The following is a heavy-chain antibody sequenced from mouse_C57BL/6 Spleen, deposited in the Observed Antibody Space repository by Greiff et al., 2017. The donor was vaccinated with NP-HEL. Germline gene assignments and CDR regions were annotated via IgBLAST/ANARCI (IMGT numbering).Heavy chain of an antibody. CDR3: AKKKSNYDYAMDY. CDR2: IWSGGST. V-gene: IGHV2-4*01. D-gene: IGHD2-5*01. Sequence: VKLKESGPGLVQPSQSLSITCTVSGFSLTSYGVHWVRQPPGKGLEWLGVIWSGGSTDYNAAFISRLSISKDNSKSQVFFKMNSLQADDTAIYYCAKKKSNYDYAMDYWGQGTSVTVSS. CDR1: GFSLTSYG. J-gene: IGHJ4*01.